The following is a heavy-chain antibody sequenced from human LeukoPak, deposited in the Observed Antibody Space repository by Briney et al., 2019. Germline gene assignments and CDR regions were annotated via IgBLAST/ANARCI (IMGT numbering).Heavy chain of an antibody. D-gene: IGHD3-9*01. CDR2: IYYSGGT. V-gene: IGHV4-59*12. J-gene: IGHJ5*02. Sequence: SQTLSLTCTVAGGSISRYYWSWVRLPPGKGLEWIGYIYYSGGTNYNPSLKGRVTISVDTSKNQFSLKLSSVTAADTAVYYCARGLGLIPFLTGYYPPRNYNWFDPWGQGTLVAVSS. CDR1: GGSISRYY. CDR3: ARGLGLIPFLTGYYPPRNYNWFDP.